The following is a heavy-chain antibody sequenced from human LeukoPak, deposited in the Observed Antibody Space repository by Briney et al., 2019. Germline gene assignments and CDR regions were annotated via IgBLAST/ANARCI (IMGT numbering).Heavy chain of an antibody. CDR1: GFSFSTHW. D-gene: IGHD5-12*01. J-gene: IGHJ4*02. CDR3: VQSSPTIDY. V-gene: IGHV3-74*01. CDR2: INSDGSAT. Sequence: GGSLRLSCAASGFSFSTHWMHWVRQAPGKGLVYVAQINSDGSATAYADSVKGRFTISRDNAKNTLYLEMNSLRAEDTAVYYCVQSSPTIDYWGQGTLVTVSS.